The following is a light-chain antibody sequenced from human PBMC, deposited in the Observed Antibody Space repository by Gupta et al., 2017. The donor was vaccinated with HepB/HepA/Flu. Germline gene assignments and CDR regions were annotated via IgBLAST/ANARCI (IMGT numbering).Light chain of an antibody. CDR1: QAINSW. Sequence: DIQMTQSPSSVSASVGDRATITCRASQAINSWLAWYQQKPGKAPKVLIDDASSLQSGVPSRFSGSGSGTDFTLTISSLQPEDFATYYCQEANSFPPYTFGQGTKVEI. V-gene: IGKV1-12*01. CDR3: QEANSFPPYT. CDR2: DAS. J-gene: IGKJ2*01.